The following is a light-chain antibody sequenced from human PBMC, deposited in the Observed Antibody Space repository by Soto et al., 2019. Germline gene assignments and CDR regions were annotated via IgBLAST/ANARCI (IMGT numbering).Light chain of an antibody. J-gene: IGKJ4*01. CDR3: QQYNNWPPLT. CDR1: QSVSSH. CDR2: GAS. Sequence: EIVMTQSPDTLFVSLWEGATLSCRASQSVSSHLAWYQHKPGQAPRLLIYGASTRASGIPARFSGSGSGTEFTLTISSLQSEDFAVYYCQQYNNWPPLTFGGGTKVDIK. V-gene: IGKV3-15*01.